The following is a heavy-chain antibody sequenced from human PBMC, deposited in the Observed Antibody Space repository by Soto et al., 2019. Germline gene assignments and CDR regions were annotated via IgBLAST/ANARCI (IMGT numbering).Heavy chain of an antibody. J-gene: IGHJ6*03. V-gene: IGHV1-8*01. CDR1: GYTFTSYD. CDR3: ARRSGGRYCSGGSCYYYYYYMDV. Sequence: ASVKVSCKASGYTFTSYDINWVRQATGQGLEWMGWMNPNSGNTGYAQKFQGRVTMTRNTSISTAYMELSSLRSEDTAVYYCARRSGGRYCSGGSCYYYYYYMDVWGKGTTVTVSS. CDR2: MNPNSGNT. D-gene: IGHD2-15*01.